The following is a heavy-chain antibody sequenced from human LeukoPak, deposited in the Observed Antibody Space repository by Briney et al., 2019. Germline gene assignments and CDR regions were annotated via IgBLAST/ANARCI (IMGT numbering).Heavy chain of an antibody. CDR2: FSGSGGST. V-gene: IGHV3-23*01. Sequence: GGSLRLSCAASGFTLSNYAMSWVRQAPGKGLEWVSAFSGSGGSTYYADSVKGRFTISRGNSKNTLYLQMNSLRAGDTAVYYCATSGLSRFGFWGQGTLVTVSS. CDR3: ATSGLSRFGF. CDR1: GFTLSNYA. D-gene: IGHD2/OR15-2a*01. J-gene: IGHJ4*02.